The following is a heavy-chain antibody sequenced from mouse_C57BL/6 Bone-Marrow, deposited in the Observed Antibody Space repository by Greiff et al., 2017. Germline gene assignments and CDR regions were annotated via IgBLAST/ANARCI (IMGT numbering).Heavy chain of an antibody. V-gene: IGHV1-58*01. CDR2: IYIGYGYT. CDR1: GYTFPSYG. D-gene: IGHD4-1*01. Sequence: EVQLQESGAELVRPGSSVKMSCKTSGYTFPSYGITWVKQRPGQGLEWIGYIYIGYGYTAYTEKFKGRATLTSDTSSSTAYMQLSSLTSDDSAIYFCASWVYWGQGTTLTVSS. J-gene: IGHJ2*01. CDR3: ASWVY.